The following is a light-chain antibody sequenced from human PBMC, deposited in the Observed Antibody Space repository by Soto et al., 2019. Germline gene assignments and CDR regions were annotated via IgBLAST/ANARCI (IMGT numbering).Light chain of an antibody. CDR1: QGISSN. V-gene: IGKV1-9*01. CDR3: QKLDAYPPWT. J-gene: IGKJ1*01. CDR2: GAS. Sequence: QLTPSPSSLSASVGDRVTLPCRASQGISSNLAWYQQKPGRAPKLLIFGASTLQSGVPSRFSGSGSGTDFTLTISGLQPEDFATYFCQKLDAYPPWTFGQGTKVDIK.